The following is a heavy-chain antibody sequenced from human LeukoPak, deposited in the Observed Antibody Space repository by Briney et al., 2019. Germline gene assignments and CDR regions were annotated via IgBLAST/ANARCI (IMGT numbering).Heavy chain of an antibody. D-gene: IGHD2-15*01. CDR1: GFTVSSNY. CDR3: ARGPGSGHYFDY. J-gene: IGHJ4*02. CDR2: ISSSSGTI. V-gene: IGHV3-48*04. Sequence: PGGSLRLSCAASGFTVSSNYMSWVRQAPGKGPEWVSYISSSSGTIYYADSVKGRFTISRDNAENSLYLQMNSLRAEDTAVYYCARGPGSGHYFDYWGQGTLVTVSS.